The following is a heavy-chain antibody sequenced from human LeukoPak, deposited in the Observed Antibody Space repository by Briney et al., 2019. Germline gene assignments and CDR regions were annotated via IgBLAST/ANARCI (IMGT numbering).Heavy chain of an antibody. J-gene: IGHJ6*03. CDR1: GFTFSSYE. Sequence: PGGSLRLSCAASGFTFSSYEMNWVRQAPGKGLEWVSYISSSGSTIYYADSVKGRFTISRDNAKNSLYLQMNSLRAEDTAVYYCAREEGIAVANYYYYYMDVWGKGTTVTVSS. D-gene: IGHD6-19*01. CDR2: ISSSGSTI. CDR3: AREEGIAVANYYYYYMDV. V-gene: IGHV3-48*03.